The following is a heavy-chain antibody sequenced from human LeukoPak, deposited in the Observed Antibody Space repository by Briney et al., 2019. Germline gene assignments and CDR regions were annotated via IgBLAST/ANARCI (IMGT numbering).Heavy chain of an antibody. Sequence: SGGSLRLSCAASGFTFSSYWMSWVRQAPGKGLEWVANIKQDGSEKYYVDSVKGRFTISRDNPKNSLYLQMNSLRAEDTAVYYCARLVDTAMVTEHYFDYWGQGTLVTVSS. V-gene: IGHV3-7*03. CDR3: ARLVDTAMVTEHYFDY. D-gene: IGHD5-18*01. CDR2: IKQDGSEK. CDR1: GFTFSSYW. J-gene: IGHJ4*02.